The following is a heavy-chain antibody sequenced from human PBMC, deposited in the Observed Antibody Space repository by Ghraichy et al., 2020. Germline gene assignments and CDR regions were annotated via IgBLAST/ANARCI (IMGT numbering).Heavy chain of an antibody. Sequence: ASVKVSRKASGYTFTSYDINWVRQATGQGLEWMGWMNPNSGNTGYAQKFQGRVTMTRNTSISTAYMELSSLRSEDTAVYYCARVSDRYQQENWFDPWGQGTLVTVSS. CDR2: MNPNSGNT. CDR1: GYTFTSYD. V-gene: IGHV1-8*01. CDR3: ARVSDRYQQENWFDP. D-gene: IGHD2-2*01. J-gene: IGHJ5*02.